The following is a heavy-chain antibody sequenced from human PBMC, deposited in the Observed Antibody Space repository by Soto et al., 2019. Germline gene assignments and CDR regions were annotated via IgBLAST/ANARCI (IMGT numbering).Heavy chain of an antibody. CDR3: ARGFHYFDY. J-gene: IGHJ4*02. V-gene: IGHV3-7*05. Sequence: GGSLRLSCTVSGLTSGVYWMTWVRQAPGTGLEWVANIKPDGTEEYYLDSVKGRFTISRDNAKNSLYLQMNSLGTEDTAVYYCARGFHYFDYWGQGTLVTVSS. CDR2: IKPDGTEE. CDR1: GLTSGVYW.